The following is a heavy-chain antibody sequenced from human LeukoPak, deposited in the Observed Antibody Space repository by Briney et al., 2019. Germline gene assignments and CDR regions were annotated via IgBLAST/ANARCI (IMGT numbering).Heavy chain of an antibody. D-gene: IGHD2-15*01. J-gene: IGHJ4*02. CDR1: GFTFSSYE. V-gene: IGHV3-48*03. CDR2: ISSSGSTI. CDR3: ARDSYCSGGSCLPFFDY. Sequence: PGGSLRLSCAASGFTFSSYEMNWVRQAPGKGLEWVSYISSSGSTIYYADSVKGRFTISRDNAKNSLYLQMNSLRAEGTAVYYCARDSYCSGGSCLPFFDYWGQGTLVTVSS.